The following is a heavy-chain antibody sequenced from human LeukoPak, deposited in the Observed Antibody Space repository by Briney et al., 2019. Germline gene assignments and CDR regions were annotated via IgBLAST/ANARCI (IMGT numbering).Heavy chain of an antibody. D-gene: IGHD1-26*01. V-gene: IGHV3-15*01. Sequence: GRSLRLSCAASGFTVINAWMSWVRQAPGKGLEWVGRIKSKTDGGTTDYAAPVKGRFSISRDDSRNMVYVQMNSLKIEDTAVYYCTAERGSYYVYWGQGILVTVSS. CDR3: TAERGSYYVY. CDR1: GFTVINAW. CDR2: IKSKTDGGTT. J-gene: IGHJ4*02.